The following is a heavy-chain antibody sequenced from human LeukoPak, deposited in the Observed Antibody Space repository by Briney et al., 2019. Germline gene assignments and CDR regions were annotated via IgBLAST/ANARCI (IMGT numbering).Heavy chain of an antibody. J-gene: IGHJ6*03. V-gene: IGHV3-48*01. D-gene: IGHD4-17*01. CDR1: GFTFSSYS. CDR3: ARAPRGEPSVYYYYMDV. CDR2: ISSSSSTI. Sequence: PGGSLRLSCAASGFTFSSYSMNWVRQAPGKGLEWVSYISSSSSTIYYADSVKGRFTISRDNAKNSLYLQMNSLRAEDTAVYYCARAPRGEPSVYYYYMDVWGKGTTVTVSS.